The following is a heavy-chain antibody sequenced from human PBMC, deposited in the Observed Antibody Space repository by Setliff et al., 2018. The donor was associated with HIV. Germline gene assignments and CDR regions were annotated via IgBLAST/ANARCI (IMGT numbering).Heavy chain of an antibody. D-gene: IGHD4-17*01. V-gene: IGHV3-23*01. CDR3: AKDKGVTTPAFDI. CDR1: GFTFSNYA. Sequence: PSETLSLTCTVSGFTFSNYAMSWVRQAPGKGLEWVSTISSSGGATYYADSVKGRFTISRDNSKNTLYLQMNSLRVEDTAVYYCAKDKGVTTPAFDIWGQGTMVTVSS. CDR2: ISSSGGAT. J-gene: IGHJ3*02.